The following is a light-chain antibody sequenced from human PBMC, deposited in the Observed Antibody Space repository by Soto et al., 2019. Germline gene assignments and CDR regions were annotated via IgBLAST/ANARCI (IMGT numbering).Light chain of an antibody. V-gene: IGKV1-39*01. CDR2: AAS. CDR3: QQSYTTPRP. CDR1: QTIHNY. Sequence: IEMTQSPSSLSAPVEDRVTITCRPSQTIHNYLNWYQQKLGKAPNLLVYAASTVQSGVPSRFSGSRSGKHFTLTISSMQSEDFASYYCQQSYTTPRPFGQGTK. J-gene: IGKJ1*01.